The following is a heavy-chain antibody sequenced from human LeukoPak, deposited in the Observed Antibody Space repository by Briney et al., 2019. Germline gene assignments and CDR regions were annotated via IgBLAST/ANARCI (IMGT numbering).Heavy chain of an antibody. CDR1: GFTVSSNY. D-gene: IGHD6-13*01. Sequence: GGSLRLSCAASGFTVSSNYMSWVRQAPGKGLEWVSVIYSGGRTYYADSVKGRFTISRDNSKNTLYLQMNSLRAEDTAVYYCARGRLYSSSWYEYYFDYWGQGTLVTVSS. J-gene: IGHJ4*02. CDR3: ARGRLYSSSWYEYYFDY. V-gene: IGHV3-66*01. CDR2: IYSGGRT.